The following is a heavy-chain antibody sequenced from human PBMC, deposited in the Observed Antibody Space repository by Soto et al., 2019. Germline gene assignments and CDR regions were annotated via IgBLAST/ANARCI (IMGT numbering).Heavy chain of an antibody. V-gene: IGHV5-51*01. CDR2: IYPADSDI. J-gene: IGHJ6*02. CDR1: GYRFTSYW. D-gene: IGHD3-10*01. CDR3: AAKGSGADGTDF. Sequence: PGESLKISWKGFGYRFTSYWIGWVRQMPGKGLEWMGIIYPADSDIRYSPSFQGQVTMSADKSISTAYLQWSSLKASDTAMYYCAAKGSGADGTDFWGQGTPVTVSS.